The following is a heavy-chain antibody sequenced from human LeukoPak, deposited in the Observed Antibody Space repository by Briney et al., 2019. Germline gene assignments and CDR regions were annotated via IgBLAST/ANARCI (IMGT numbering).Heavy chain of an antibody. V-gene: IGHV3-23*01. CDR2: ISGSGGST. Sequence: PGGSLRLSCAASGFTFSSYGMSWVRQAPGKGLEWVSAISGSGGSTYYADSVKGRFTISRDNSKNTLYLQMNSLRAEDTAVYYCAKFGREGPRYSGSYLTSFDYWGQGTLVTVSS. D-gene: IGHD1-26*01. CDR1: GFTFSSYG. J-gene: IGHJ4*02. CDR3: AKFGREGPRYSGSYLTSFDY.